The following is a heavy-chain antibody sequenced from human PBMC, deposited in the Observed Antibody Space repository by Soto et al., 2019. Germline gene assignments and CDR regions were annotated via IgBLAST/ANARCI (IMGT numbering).Heavy chain of an antibody. J-gene: IGHJ5*02. V-gene: IGHV3-9*01. D-gene: IGHD1-26*01. CDR3: VKSSGSQPRAGWFDP. CDR1: GFTFDDHA. CDR2: ISWNSVTI. Sequence: PGGSLTLSCAASGFTFDDHAMHWVRNAQGKGREWVSGISWNSVTINYADSVKGRFTISRDNAKRTLHLQMNSLRPEDTCIYYCVKSSGSQPRAGWFDPWGQGTLVTVSS.